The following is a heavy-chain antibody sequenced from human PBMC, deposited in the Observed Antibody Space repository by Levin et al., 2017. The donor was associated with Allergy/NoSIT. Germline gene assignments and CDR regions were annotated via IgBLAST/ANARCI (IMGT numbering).Heavy chain of an antibody. V-gene: IGHV3-30*04. J-gene: IGHJ6*04. CDR3: ARDYWTDTGTRDGTEV. CDR1: GFTFSDYA. CDR2: ISYNGNIK. D-gene: IGHD3/OR15-3a*01. Sequence: SGESLKISCVASGFTFSDYAMHWARQAPGRGLEWVAVISYNGNIKYNADSVQGRFTISRSNSNNTLYLQMNILRVEGTGVYYCARDYWTDTGTRDGTEVWGKGTTVTVSS.